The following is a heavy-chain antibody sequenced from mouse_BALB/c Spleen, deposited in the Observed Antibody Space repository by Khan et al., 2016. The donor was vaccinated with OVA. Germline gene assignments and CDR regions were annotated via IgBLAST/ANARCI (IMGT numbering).Heavy chain of an antibody. D-gene: IGHD1-1*01. V-gene: IGHV3-5*02. CDR1: GISITTGNYR. J-gene: IGHJ1*01. CDR3: ARDYGSLYWYFDV. CDR2: IYYSGTI. Sequence: EVKLLESGPGLVKPSQTMSLTCTVTGISITTGNYRWSWIRQFPGNKLEWIGNIYYSGTITYNPSLTSRTTITRDTSKSQFFLEMNSLTAEDTATYFCARDYGSLYWYFDVWGAGTTVTVSS.